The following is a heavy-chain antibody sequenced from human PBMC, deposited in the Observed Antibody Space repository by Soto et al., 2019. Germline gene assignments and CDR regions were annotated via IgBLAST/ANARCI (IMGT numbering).Heavy chain of an antibody. Sequence: QVQLVESGGGVVQPGRSLRLSCAASGFTFSSYAMHWVRQAPGKGLEWVAVISYDGSNKYYADSVKGRFTISRDNSKNTLYLQMNSLRAEDTDLDYCVSKRENNVFWGGYLGQVVYYYYGMDTGGQGTTVTVSS. CDR2: ISYDGSNK. CDR1: GFTFSSYA. V-gene: IGHV3-30-3*01. CDR3: VSKRENNVFWGGYLGQVVYYYYGMDT. J-gene: IGHJ6*02. D-gene: IGHD3-3*01.